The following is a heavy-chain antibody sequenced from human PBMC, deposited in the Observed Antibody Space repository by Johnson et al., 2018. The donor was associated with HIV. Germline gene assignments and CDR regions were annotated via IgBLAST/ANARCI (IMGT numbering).Heavy chain of an antibody. D-gene: IGHD3-16*01. J-gene: IGHJ3*02. Sequence: EQLVESGGGVVRPGGSLRLSCEASGFTFDEYGMSWVRQAPGKGLEWVSGISWNSGSKGYADSVKGRFTISRDNAKNSLYLQMNSLKAEDTAVYYCAKPRYDDNAFEMWGQGTMVTVSS. CDR1: GFTFDEYG. CDR2: ISWNSGSK. V-gene: IGHV3-20*04. CDR3: AKPRYDDNAFEM.